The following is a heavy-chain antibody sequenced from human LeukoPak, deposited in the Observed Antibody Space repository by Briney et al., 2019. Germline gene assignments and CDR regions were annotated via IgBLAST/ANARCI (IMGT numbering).Heavy chain of an antibody. Sequence: GGSLRLSRAASGFTVSSNYMSWVRQAPGKGLEWVSVIYSGGSTYYADSVKGRFTISRDNSKNTLYLQMNSLRAEDTAVYYCAKDYDFWSGFIDYWGQGTLVIVSS. CDR3: AKDYDFWSGFIDY. V-gene: IGHV3-53*01. D-gene: IGHD3-3*01. CDR1: GFTVSSNY. CDR2: IYSGGST. J-gene: IGHJ4*02.